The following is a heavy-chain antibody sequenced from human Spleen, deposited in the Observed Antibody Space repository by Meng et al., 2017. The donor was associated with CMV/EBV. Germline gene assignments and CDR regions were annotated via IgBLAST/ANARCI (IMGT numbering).Heavy chain of an antibody. Sequence: GESLKISCAASGITFSRYWMTWIRQAPGKGLEWVANIKQDGSEKYYVDSVKGRFTISRDNAKNSPYLQVNSLRAEDTAVYYCARDQPGGYCSGFCYYGMDVWGQGTTVTVSS. D-gene: IGHD2-15*01. CDR3: ARDQPGGYCSGFCYYGMDV. CDR1: GITFSRYW. CDR2: IKQDGSEK. J-gene: IGHJ6*02. V-gene: IGHV3-7*01.